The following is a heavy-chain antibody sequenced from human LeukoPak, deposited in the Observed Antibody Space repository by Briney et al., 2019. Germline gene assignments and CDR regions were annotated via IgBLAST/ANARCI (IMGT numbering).Heavy chain of an antibody. CDR2: INSDGSYT. Sequence: GGSLRLSCAASGFTFSTYWMHWVRQAPGKGLVWVSHINSDGSYTNYADSVKGRFTISRDNTKNTLYLQMDSLRAEDTAVYYCANNGHGTFDYWGQGTLVTVSS. CDR3: ANNGHGTFDY. CDR1: GFTFSTYW. D-gene: IGHD1-1*01. J-gene: IGHJ4*02. V-gene: IGHV3-74*01.